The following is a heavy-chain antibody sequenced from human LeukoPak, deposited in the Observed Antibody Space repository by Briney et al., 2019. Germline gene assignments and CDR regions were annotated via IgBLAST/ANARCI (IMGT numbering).Heavy chain of an antibody. CDR2: ISGSGGST. D-gene: IGHD1-26*01. V-gene: IGHV3-23*01. Sequence: PGRSLRLSCAAPGFTFSSYAMHWVRQAPGKGLEWVSAISGSGGSTYYADSVKGRFTISRDNSKNTLYLQMNSLRAEDTAVYYCAKRGGSYHFDYWGQGTLVTVSS. CDR1: GFTFSSYA. J-gene: IGHJ4*02. CDR3: AKRGGSYHFDY.